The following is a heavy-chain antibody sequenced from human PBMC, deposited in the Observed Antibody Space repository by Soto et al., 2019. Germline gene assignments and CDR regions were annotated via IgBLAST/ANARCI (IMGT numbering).Heavy chain of an antibody. CDR3: ARQGRRPTYYYYGMDV. J-gene: IGHJ6*02. CDR1: GGSISSSSYY. CDR2: IYYSGST. V-gene: IGHV4-39*01. D-gene: IGHD3-10*01. Sequence: XXTLSLPFAVSGGSISSSSYYWGFIRQPPGKGLEWIGSIYYSGSTYYNPSLKSRVTISVDTSKNQFSLKLSSVTAADTAVYYCARQGRRPTYYYYGMDVWGQGTTVTVSS.